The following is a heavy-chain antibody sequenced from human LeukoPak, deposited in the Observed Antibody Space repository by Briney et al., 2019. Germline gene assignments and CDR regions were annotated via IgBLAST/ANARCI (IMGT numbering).Heavy chain of an antibody. V-gene: IGHV3-23*01. D-gene: IGHD3-9*01. Sequence: GGSLRLSCAASGFTFSTYAMSWVRQAPGKGPEWVSGISGSGSRTYYADSVKGRFIISRDNSKNTLYLQMNSLRAEDTAVYYCAKEYYDILTGYVHFAYWGQGTLVTVSS. CDR3: AKEYYDILTGYVHFAY. CDR2: ISGSGSRT. CDR1: GFTFSTYA. J-gene: IGHJ4*02.